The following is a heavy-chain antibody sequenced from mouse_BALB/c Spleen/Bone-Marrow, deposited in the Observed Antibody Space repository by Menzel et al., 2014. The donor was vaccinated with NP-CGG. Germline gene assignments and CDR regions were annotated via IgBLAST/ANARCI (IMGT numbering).Heavy chain of an antibody. CDR2: ICGAGRT. Sequence: VQRVESGPGLVAPSQSLSTTCTVSGFSLTGYGVNWVCQPPGKGLEWLGMICGAGRTDYNSALKSRLSISKDNTKGQVFLKMNSLQTDDTARYCCAREPHYYVMDYWGQGTPVTVSS. CDR1: GFSLTGYG. CDR3: AREPHYYVMDY. J-gene: IGHJ4*01. V-gene: IGHV2-6-7*01.